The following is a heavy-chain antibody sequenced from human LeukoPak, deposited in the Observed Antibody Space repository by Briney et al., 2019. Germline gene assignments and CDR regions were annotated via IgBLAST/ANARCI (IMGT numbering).Heavy chain of an antibody. V-gene: IGHV3-23*01. CDR3: AKDRRDGYIFDY. CDR2: ISGSGGST. CDR1: GFTFSYYS. J-gene: IGHJ4*02. D-gene: IGHD5-24*01. Sequence: GGSLRLSCAASGFTFSYYSMSWVRQAPGKGLEWVSAISGSGGSTYYADSVKGRFTISRDNSKNTLYLQMNSLRAEDTAVYYCAKDRRDGYIFDYWGQGTLVTVSS.